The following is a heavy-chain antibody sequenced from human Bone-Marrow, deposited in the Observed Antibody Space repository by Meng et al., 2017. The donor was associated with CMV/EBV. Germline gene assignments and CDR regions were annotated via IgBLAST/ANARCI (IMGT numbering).Heavy chain of an antibody. V-gene: IGHV1-18*01. J-gene: IGHJ6*02. CDR1: GYTFTSYG. CDR2: ISAYNGNT. CDR3: ARVWGMDSSPSPYYYYGMDV. Sequence: ASVKVSCKASGYTFTSYGISWVRQAPGQGLEWMGWISAYNGNTNYAQKLQGRVTMTTDTSTSTAHMELRSLRSEDTAVYYCARVWGMDSSPSPYYYYGMDVWGQGTTVTVSS. D-gene: IGHD6-6*01.